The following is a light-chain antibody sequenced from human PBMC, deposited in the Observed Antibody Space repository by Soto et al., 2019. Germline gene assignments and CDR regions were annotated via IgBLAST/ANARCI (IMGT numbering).Light chain of an antibody. CDR2: GAS. V-gene: IGKV3-20*01. CDR3: QQYVNSPIT. J-gene: IGKJ5*01. CDR1: QSVSSNY. Sequence: EIVLTQSPGTLSLSPGERATLSFRASQSVSSNYLAWYQQKPGQTPRLLIYGASSRATGIPDRFSGSGSGTDFTLTISRLEPEDFVVYYCQQYVNSPITFGQGTRLENK.